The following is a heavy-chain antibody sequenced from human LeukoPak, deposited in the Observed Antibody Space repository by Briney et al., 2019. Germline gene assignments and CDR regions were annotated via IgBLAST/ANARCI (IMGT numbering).Heavy chain of an antibody. V-gene: IGHV7-4-1*02. CDR1: GYTFKSYA. CDR2: INTNTGNP. Sequence: VASVKVSCKASGYTFKSYAMNWVRQAPGQGLECLGWINTNTGNPTYAQGFTGRFVFSLDTSVSTAYLQISSLKAEVTGVYYCAREVAPGGFDYWGQGTLVTVSS. D-gene: IGHD4-23*01. J-gene: IGHJ4*02. CDR3: AREVAPGGFDY.